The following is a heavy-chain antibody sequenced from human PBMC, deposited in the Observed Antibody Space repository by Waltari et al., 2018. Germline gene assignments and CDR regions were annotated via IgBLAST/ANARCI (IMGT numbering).Heavy chain of an antibody. J-gene: IGHJ4*02. V-gene: IGHV4-59*01. CDR3: ARGEIYFDY. Sequence: QVQLQESGPGLVKPSETLSLTCTVSGGSISSYYWSWIRQPPGNGLEWIGYIYYSGSTNYNPSLKSRVTISVDTSKNQFSLKLSSVTAADTAVYYCARGEIYFDYWGQGTLVTVSS. D-gene: IGHD3-16*01. CDR2: IYYSGST. CDR1: GGSISSYY.